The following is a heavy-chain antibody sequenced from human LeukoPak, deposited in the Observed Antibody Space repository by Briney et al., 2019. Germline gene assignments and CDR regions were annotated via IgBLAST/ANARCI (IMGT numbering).Heavy chain of an antibody. J-gene: IGHJ5*02. D-gene: IGHD1-26*01. CDR1: GFPFRSYW. CDR3: ARGGARAWFDP. Sequence: GSLSLSCAASGFPFRSYWMSWVRRAPGKGLEGVANIKQDGSEKYYVDSVKGRFTISRDNAKNSLYLQMNSLRAEDTAVYYCARGGARAWFDPWGQGTLVTVSS. V-gene: IGHV3-7*01. CDR2: IKQDGSEK.